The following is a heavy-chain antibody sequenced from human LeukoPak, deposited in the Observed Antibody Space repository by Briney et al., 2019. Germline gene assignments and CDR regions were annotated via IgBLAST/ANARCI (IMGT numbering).Heavy chain of an antibody. CDR1: GYAFTNYY. J-gene: IGHJ4*02. CDR2: INPSGGRT. V-gene: IGHV1-46*01. CDR3: AKRNSHIGSYRPSYYFDY. D-gene: IGHD1-26*01. Sequence: ASVKVSCKSSGYAFTNYYMHWVRQTPGQGLEWMGIINPSGGRTIYAQKCQGRVTMTRDTSTSTIYMALSSLRSEDTAVYYCAKRNSHIGSYRPSYYFDYWGQGTLVTVSS.